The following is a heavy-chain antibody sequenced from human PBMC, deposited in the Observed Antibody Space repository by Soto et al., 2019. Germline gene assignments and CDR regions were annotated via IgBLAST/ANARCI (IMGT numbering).Heavy chain of an antibody. V-gene: IGHV3-48*02. Sequence: EVQLVESGGGLVQPGGSLRLSCAASGFRFNIYSMNWVRQAPGKGLEWSAYMTSDTKTIKYAESVKGRFTISRDNDNNLVYLQMRSLRDEDRAVYYCARSVEGHFDYWGQGTVVTVSA. CDR2: MTSDTKTI. CDR3: ARSVEGHFDY. CDR1: GFRFNIYS. J-gene: IGHJ4*02. D-gene: IGHD6-19*01.